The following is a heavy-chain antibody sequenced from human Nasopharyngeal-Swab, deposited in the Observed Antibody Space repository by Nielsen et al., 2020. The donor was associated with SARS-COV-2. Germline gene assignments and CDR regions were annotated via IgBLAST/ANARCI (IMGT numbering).Heavy chain of an antibody. J-gene: IGHJ4*02. CDR3: AKGDTAMVTSMQQWLATGGLIDY. CDR2: ISWHSGSI. V-gene: IGHV3-9*01. D-gene: IGHD5-18*01. Sequence: SLKISCAASGFTFDDYAMHWVRQAPGKGLEWVSGISWHSGSIGYADSVKGRFTISRDNAKNSLYLQMNSLRAEDTALYYCAKGDTAMVTSMQQWLATGGLIDYWGQGTLVTVSS. CDR1: GFTFDDYA.